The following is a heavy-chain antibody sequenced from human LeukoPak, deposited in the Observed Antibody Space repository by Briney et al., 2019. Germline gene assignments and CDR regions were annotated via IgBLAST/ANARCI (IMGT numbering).Heavy chain of an antibody. CDR2: INPDGSTT. V-gene: IGHV3-74*01. D-gene: IGHD6-19*01. J-gene: IGHJ4*02. CDR1: GFTFGSYW. Sequence: GGSLRLSCAASGFTFGSYWVHWVRQAPGEGLVWVSRINPDGSTTNYADSVKGRFTISRDNSKNTLYLQMNSLRAEDTAVYYCARQLYSSGWYFGYWGQGTLVTVSS. CDR3: ARQLYSSGWYFGY.